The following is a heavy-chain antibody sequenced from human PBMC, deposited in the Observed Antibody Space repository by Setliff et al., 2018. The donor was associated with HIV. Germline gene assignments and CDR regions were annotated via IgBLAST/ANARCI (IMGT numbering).Heavy chain of an antibody. D-gene: IGHD3-16*01. CDR3: ANNDWGASGGY. Sequence: PGGSLRLSCAASGFTFSSYAMSWVRQAPGKGLEWVSGLGCCGVAGDYADSVKGRFIISRDDSKNTLYLQMNSLRVEDSALYYCANNDWGASGGYWGQGTLVTVSS. CDR1: GFTFSSYA. J-gene: IGHJ4*02. CDR2: LGCCGVAG. V-gene: IGHV3-23*01.